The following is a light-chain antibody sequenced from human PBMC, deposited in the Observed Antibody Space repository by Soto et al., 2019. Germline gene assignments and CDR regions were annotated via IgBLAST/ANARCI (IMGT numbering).Light chain of an antibody. Sequence: QSVLTQPSSASGTPGQTVTISCSGSSSNIGSNYVFWYQQLPGTAPKLLIYRNNQRPSGVPDRFSGAKSGTSASLAISGLRSEDEGDYYCSAWDDSLLFGGGTKLTVL. CDR1: SSNIGSNY. J-gene: IGLJ2*01. CDR3: SAWDDSLL. V-gene: IGLV1-47*01. CDR2: RNN.